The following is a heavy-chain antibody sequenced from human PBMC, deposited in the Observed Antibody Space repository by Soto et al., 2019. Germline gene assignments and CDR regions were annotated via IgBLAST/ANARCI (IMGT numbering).Heavy chain of an antibody. CDR3: ARAIPYSGSYGAYYFDY. D-gene: IGHD1-26*01. CDR1: GFTFSSYG. Sequence: QVQLVESGGGVVQPGRSLRLSCAASGFTFSSYGMHWVRQAPGKGLEWVAVIWYDGSNKYYADSVKGRFTISRDNSKNTLYLQMNSLRAEDTAVYYCARAIPYSGSYGAYYFDYWGQGTLVTVSS. CDR2: IWYDGSNK. J-gene: IGHJ4*02. V-gene: IGHV3-33*01.